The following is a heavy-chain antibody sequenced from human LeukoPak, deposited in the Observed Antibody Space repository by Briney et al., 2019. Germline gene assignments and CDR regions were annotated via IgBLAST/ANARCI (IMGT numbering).Heavy chain of an antibody. V-gene: IGHV1-69*05. Sequence: SVKVSCKASGGTISSYAISWVRQAPGQGLEWMGGIIPIFGTANYAQKFQGRVTITTDESTSTAYMELSSLRSEDTAVYYCASMVRGVYYYYYMDVWGKGTTVTVSS. CDR3: ASMVRGVYYYYYMDV. CDR1: GGTISSYA. CDR2: IIPIFGTA. D-gene: IGHD3-10*01. J-gene: IGHJ6*03.